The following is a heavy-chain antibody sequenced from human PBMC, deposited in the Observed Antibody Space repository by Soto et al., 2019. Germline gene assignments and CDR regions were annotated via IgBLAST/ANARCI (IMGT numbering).Heavy chain of an antibody. Sequence: EVQLVESGGGLVKPGESRRLSCAASGFTFSNYNINWVRQAPGKGLEWVSSIRSRSIDMYYADSVKGRFTISRDDAKNSLSLQMNGLRAEDTAVYFCVRESYPAKAFDIWGQGTMVTVSS. CDR1: GFTFSNYN. V-gene: IGHV3-21*01. J-gene: IGHJ3*02. CDR2: IRSRSIDM. CDR3: VRESYPAKAFDI. D-gene: IGHD2-2*01.